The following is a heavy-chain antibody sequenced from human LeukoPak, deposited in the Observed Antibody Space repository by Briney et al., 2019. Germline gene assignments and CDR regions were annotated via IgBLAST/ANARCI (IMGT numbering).Heavy chain of an antibody. Sequence: SETLSLTCAVSGGSISSGGYSWSWIRQPPGKGLEWIGYIYHSGSHYYNPSLKSRVTISVDRSKNQFSLKLSSVTAADTAVYYCARRLQLGEYYDILTGYLPGTTFDYWGQGTLVTVSS. D-gene: IGHD3-9*01. CDR3: ARRLQLGEYYDILTGYLPGTTFDY. CDR2: IYHSGSH. CDR1: GGSISSGGYS. J-gene: IGHJ4*02. V-gene: IGHV4-30-2*01.